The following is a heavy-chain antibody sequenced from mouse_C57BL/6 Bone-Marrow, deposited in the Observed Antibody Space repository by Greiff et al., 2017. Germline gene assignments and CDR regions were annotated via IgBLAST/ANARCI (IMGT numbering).Heavy chain of an antibody. CDR2: INPGSGGT. CDR1: GYAFTNYL. CDR3: ARDYGSSPAY. Sequence: VKLQQSGAELVRPGTSVKVSCKASGYAFTNYLIEWVKQRPGQGLEWIGVINPGSGGTNYTAKFKGKATLTADKSSSTAYMQLSSLTSEDSAVYFCARDYGSSPAYWGQGTLVTVSA. D-gene: IGHD1-1*01. J-gene: IGHJ3*01. V-gene: IGHV1-54*01.